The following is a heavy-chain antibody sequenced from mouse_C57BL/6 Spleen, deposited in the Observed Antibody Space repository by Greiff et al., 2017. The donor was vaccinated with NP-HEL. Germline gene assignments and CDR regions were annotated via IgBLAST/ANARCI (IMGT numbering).Heavy chain of an antibody. J-gene: IGHJ1*03. V-gene: IGHV1-69*01. CDR2: IDPSDSYT. D-gene: IGHD1-1*01. Sequence: VQLQQSGAELVMPGASVKLSCKASGYTFTSYWMHWVKQRPGQGLEWIGEIDPSDSYTNYNQKFKGKSTLTVDKSSSTAYMQLSSLTSEDSAVYYCARDGSSLFDVWGTGTTVTVSS. CDR1: GYTFTSYW. CDR3: ARDGSSLFDV.